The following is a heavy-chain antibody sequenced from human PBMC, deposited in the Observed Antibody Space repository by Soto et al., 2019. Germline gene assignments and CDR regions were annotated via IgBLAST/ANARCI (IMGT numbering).Heavy chain of an antibody. CDR3: ARMDVDIVATMVNWFDP. CDR2: MDPNNGNT. D-gene: IGHD5-12*01. Sequence: ASVKVSCKASGYTFTSNAINWVRQATGQGLEWMGWMDPNNGNTGYAQKFQGRVTMTRNTSISTAYMELSSLRSEDTAVYYCARMDVDIVATMVNWFDPWSQGTLVTVSS. V-gene: IGHV1-8*01. CDR1: GYTFTSNA. J-gene: IGHJ5*02.